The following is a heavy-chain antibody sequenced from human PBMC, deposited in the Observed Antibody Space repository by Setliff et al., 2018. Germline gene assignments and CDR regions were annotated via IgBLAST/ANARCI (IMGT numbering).Heavy chain of an antibody. CDR3: ARDLDLNYDFWSGYYYGNAFDI. V-gene: IGHV4-39*07. Sequence: PSETLSLTCTVSDASIGGSGYYWGWIRQPPGKGPEWIGNIHYSGSTHYNPSLKSRVTISVDTSKNQFSLKLSSVTAADTAVYYCARDLDLNYDFWSGYYYGNAFDIWGQGTMVTVSS. J-gene: IGHJ3*02. D-gene: IGHD3-3*01. CDR2: IHYSGST. CDR1: DASIGGSGYY.